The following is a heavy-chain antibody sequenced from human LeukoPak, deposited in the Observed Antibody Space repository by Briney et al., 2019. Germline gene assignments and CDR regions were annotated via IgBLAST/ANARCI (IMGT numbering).Heavy chain of an antibody. CDR1: GFTFSSYS. Sequence: GGSLRLSCAASGFTFSSYSMNWVRHAPGKGLELVSSISSSSSYIYYADSVKGRFTISRDNAKNSLYLQMNSLRAEDTAVYYCARDLMTTVTKGDIDYWGQGTLVTVSS. D-gene: IGHD4-17*01. V-gene: IGHV3-21*01. CDR3: ARDLMTTVTKGDIDY. J-gene: IGHJ4*02. CDR2: ISSSSSYI.